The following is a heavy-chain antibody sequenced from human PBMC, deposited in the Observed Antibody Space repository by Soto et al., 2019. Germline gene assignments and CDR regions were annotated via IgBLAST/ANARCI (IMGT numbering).Heavy chain of an antibody. CDR3: ARGPIWFGELLGHNYYYGMDV. CDR2: IYYSGST. Sequence: PSETLSLTSTVSGGSISSGGYYWSWIRQHPGKGLEWIGYIYYSGSTYYNPSLKSRVTISVDTSKNQFSLKLSSVTAADTAVYYCARGPIWFGELLGHNYYYGMDVWGQGTTVTVSS. CDR1: GGSISSGGYY. D-gene: IGHD3-10*01. J-gene: IGHJ6*02. V-gene: IGHV4-31*03.